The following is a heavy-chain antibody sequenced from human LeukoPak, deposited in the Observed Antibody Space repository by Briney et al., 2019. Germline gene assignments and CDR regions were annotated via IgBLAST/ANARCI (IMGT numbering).Heavy chain of an antibody. V-gene: IGHV1-69*05. J-gene: IGHJ6*03. CDR1: GGTFSSYS. CDR3: ARVDRYHYYLDV. CDR2: NMPLFNTA. Sequence: SVKVFCKASGGTFSSYSITWVRQAPGQGLEWMGGNMPLFNTANYAQQFQGRVTITTDESTSTAYMELSSLRFEDTAMYYCARVDRYHYYLDVWGKGTTVTVSS.